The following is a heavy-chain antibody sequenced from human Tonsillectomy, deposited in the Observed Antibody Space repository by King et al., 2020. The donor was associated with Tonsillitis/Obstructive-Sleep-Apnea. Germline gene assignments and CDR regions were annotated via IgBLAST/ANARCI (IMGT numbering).Heavy chain of an antibody. CDR2: INPSGGST. J-gene: IGHJ6*02. CDR3: ARETPRTTEYGMDV. D-gene: IGHD1-1*01. Sequence: QLVQSGAEVKKPGASVRVSCKASGYTFTTYYMHWVRQAPGQGLEWMGIINPSGGSTSYAQKFQGRVTMTRDTSTSTVYMELSSLRSEDTAVYYCARETPRTTEYGMDVWGQGTTVIVPS. V-gene: IGHV1-46*01. CDR1: GYTFTTYY.